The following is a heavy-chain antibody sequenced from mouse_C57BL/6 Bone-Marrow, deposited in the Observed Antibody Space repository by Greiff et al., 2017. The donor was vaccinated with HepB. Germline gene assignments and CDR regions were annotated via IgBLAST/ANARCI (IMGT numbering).Heavy chain of an antibody. Sequence: VQLQQSGPELVKPGASVKISCKASGYTFTDYYMNWVKQSHGKSLEWIGDINPNNGGTSYNQKFKGKATLTVDKSSSTAYMGLRSLTSEDSAVYYCARERPFAYWGQGTLVTVSA. CDR2: INPNNGGT. CDR1: GYTFTDYY. CDR3: ARERPFAY. V-gene: IGHV1-26*01. J-gene: IGHJ3*01.